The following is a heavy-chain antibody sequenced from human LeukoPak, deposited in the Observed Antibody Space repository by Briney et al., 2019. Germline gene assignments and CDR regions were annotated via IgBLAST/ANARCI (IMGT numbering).Heavy chain of an antibody. CDR3: AKDLFWSGSPNWFDP. Sequence: PRGSLRLSCAASGFTFSNYAMSWLRQAPGKGLEWLSTISGSGGSTYYADAVKGRFTISRDNSQNTLNLQMLSLRAEDTAVYHCAKDLFWSGSPNWFDPWGQGTLVTVSS. J-gene: IGHJ5*02. V-gene: IGHV3-23*01. CDR2: ISGSGGST. D-gene: IGHD3-3*01. CDR1: GFTFSNYA.